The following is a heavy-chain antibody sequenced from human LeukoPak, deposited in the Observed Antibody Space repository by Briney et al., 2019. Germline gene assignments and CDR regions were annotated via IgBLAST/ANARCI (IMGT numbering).Heavy chain of an antibody. D-gene: IGHD3-16*02. Sequence: SETLSLTCTVSGGSLSSGSYYWGWIRQPPGKGLEWIGTIYYSRTTYHNPSLKSRVTMSIDTSKNQFSLKLNPVTAADTAVYYCARQIVVFSYFDLWGRGTLVTVSS. CDR3: ARQIVVFSYFDL. CDR1: GGSLSSGSYY. CDR2: IYYSRTT. V-gene: IGHV4-39*07. J-gene: IGHJ2*01.